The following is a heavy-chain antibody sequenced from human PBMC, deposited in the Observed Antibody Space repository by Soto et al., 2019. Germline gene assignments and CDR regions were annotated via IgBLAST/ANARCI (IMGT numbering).Heavy chain of an antibody. CDR3: TRVGSTTSWYEFPF. D-gene: IGHD6-13*01. J-gene: IGHJ4*02. V-gene: IGHV3-74*01. Sequence: EVQLVESGGGVVQPGGSLRLSCTACGLTFSEYRMHWVRQDPGKGLVWVSHISTDGSSTYYADSVKGRFTISRDNAKNTLYLQMNSLRAEDTAIYYCTRVGSTTSWYEFPFWGQGTPVTVSS. CDR2: ISTDGSST. CDR1: GLTFSEYR.